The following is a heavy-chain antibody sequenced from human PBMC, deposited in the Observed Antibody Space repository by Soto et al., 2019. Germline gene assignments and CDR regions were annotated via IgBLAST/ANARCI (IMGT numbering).Heavy chain of an antibody. V-gene: IGHV4-59*01. CDR3: AREGKRVSMVRGFDS. Sequence: WTWLRQPPGKRLEWNGYIYFSGTTEYNPSLKSRVAISFDTSKNQFSLKLSSVIAADTAVYYCAREGKRVSMVRGFDSWGQGTLVTVSS. D-gene: IGHD3-10*01. J-gene: IGHJ4*02. CDR2: IYFSGTT.